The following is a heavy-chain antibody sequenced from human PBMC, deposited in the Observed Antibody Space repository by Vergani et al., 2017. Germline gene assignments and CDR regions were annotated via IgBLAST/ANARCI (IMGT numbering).Heavy chain of an antibody. J-gene: IGHJ6*02. Sequence: QVQLQESGPGLVRPSQTLSLTCTVSGGPISSGSYYLSWFRQPAGKGLEWIGRFYTGGGISYKPSLRSRVTISVHTSKNQFSLQLGPVTAADTAVYYCARDPLYSTTWPFLLLDMDVWGQGTTVTVSS. CDR3: ARDPLYSTTWPFLLLDMDV. CDR2: FYTGGGI. D-gene: IGHD6-13*01. V-gene: IGHV4-61*02. CDR1: GGPISSGSYY.